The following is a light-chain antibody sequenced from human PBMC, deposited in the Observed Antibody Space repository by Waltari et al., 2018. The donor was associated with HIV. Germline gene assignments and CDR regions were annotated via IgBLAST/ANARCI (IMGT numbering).Light chain of an antibody. CDR3: AAWDDSLSGPRV. CDR1: SSNIGSNS. Sequence: QSVLTQPPSASGTPGQRVPISCSGSSSNIGSNSVYWYQQLPGTAPKLLIYRNNQRPSGVPDRFSGSKSGTSASLAISGLRSEDEADYYCAAWDDSLSGPRVFGGGTKVTVL. J-gene: IGLJ2*01. V-gene: IGLV1-47*01. CDR2: RNN.